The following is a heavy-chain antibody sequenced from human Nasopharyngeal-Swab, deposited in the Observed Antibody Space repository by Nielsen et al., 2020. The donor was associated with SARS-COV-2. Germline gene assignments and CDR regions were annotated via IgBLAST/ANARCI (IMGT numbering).Heavy chain of an antibody. Sequence: ASVKVSCKASGYTFTSYGISWVRQAPGQGLEWMGWISAYNGNTNYAQKLQGRVTMTTDTSTSTAYMELRSLRSDDTAVYYSAREGITYYYGSGSYYSDYWGQGTLVTVSS. D-gene: IGHD3-10*01. J-gene: IGHJ4*02. CDR1: GYTFTSYG. CDR3: AREGITYYYGSGSYYSDY. V-gene: IGHV1-18*01. CDR2: ISAYNGNT.